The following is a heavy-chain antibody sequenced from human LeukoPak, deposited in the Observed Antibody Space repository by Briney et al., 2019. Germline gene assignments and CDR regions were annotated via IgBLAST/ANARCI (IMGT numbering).Heavy chain of an antibody. J-gene: IGHJ4*02. CDR2: IFYGGGT. Sequence: LGTLCLTCAVSGGSLSSHNSGWVRQPPGKGVERGGDIFYGGGTDYNPSLKSRVTMSVDTSKSQFSLKLSSVTAADTAVYYCARVYSGYDLPGSLANYYFDYWGQGTLVTVSS. CDR3: ARVYSGYDLPGSLANYYFDY. V-gene: IGHV4-59*11. D-gene: IGHD5-12*01. CDR1: GGSLSSHN.